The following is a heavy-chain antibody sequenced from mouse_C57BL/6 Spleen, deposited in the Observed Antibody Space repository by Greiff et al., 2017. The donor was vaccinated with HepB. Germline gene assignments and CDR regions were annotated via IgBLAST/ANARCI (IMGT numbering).Heavy chain of an antibody. D-gene: IGHD3-3*01. J-gene: IGHJ4*01. CDR3: ARRAFYYAMDY. Sequence: QVQLQQSGAELVRPGTSVKVSCKASGYAFTNYLIEWVKQRPGQGLEWIGVIYPGSGGTNYNETFKGKATLTADKSSSTAYMQLSSLTSEDSAVYFCARRAFYYAMDYWGQGTSVTVSS. V-gene: IGHV1-54*01. CDR2: IYPGSGGT. CDR1: GYAFTNYL.